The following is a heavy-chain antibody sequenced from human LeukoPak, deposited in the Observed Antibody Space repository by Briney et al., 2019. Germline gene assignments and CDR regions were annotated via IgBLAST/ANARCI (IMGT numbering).Heavy chain of an antibody. J-gene: IGHJ4*02. Sequence: GASVKVSCKASGYTFAIYYIHWVRQAPGQGPEWMGIINPSGGSTSYTQKFQGRLTMTRDTSTSTVYMELSSLRSEDTAVYYCARAKGLFDHWGQGTLVTVSS. CDR3: ARAKGLFDH. CDR2: INPSGGST. CDR1: GYTFAIYY. V-gene: IGHV1-46*01.